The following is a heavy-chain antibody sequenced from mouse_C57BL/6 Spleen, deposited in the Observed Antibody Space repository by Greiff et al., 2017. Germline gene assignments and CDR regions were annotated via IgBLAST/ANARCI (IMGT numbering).Heavy chain of an antibody. CDR3: ARMYYGSSYDLAMDY. CDR2: IWSGGST. Sequence: VKLVESGPGLVQPSQSLSITCTVSGFSLTSYGVHWVRQSPGQGLEWLGVIWSGGSTDYNAAFISSLSISKDNSKSQVFFKMNSLQAYDTAIYYCARMYYGSSYDLAMDYWGQGTSVTVSS. J-gene: IGHJ4*01. V-gene: IGHV2-2*01. CDR1: GFSLTSYG. D-gene: IGHD1-1*01.